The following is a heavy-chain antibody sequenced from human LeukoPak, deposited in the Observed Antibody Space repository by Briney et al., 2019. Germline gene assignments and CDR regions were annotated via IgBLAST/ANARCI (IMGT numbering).Heavy chain of an antibody. CDR2: IYHSGST. D-gene: IGHD1-14*01. J-gene: IGHJ4*02. CDR3: ATSSLTEYYFDY. Sequence: SETLSLTCAVSGGSISSGGYSWSWIRQPPGKVLEWIGYIYHSGSTYYNPSLKSRVTISVDRSKNQFSLKLSSVTAADTAVYYCATSSLTEYYFDYWGQGTLVTVSS. CDR1: GGSISSGGYS. V-gene: IGHV4-30-2*01.